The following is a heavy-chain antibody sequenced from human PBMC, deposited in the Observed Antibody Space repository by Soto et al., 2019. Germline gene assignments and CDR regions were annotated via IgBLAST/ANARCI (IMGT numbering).Heavy chain of an antibody. CDR1: GGSMDISY. CDR3: ARERSYYSSGYFDS. D-gene: IGHD2-15*01. V-gene: IGHV4-59*01. Sequence: KTSETLSLTCTVSGGSMDISYWSLVRQSPGKGLEWIGYIFYSGTTNYNPSLKSRVTISVDTSKNQFSLQLTSVTAADTGVYFCARERSYYSSGYFDSWGQGTQVTVSS. J-gene: IGHJ4*02. CDR2: IFYSGTT.